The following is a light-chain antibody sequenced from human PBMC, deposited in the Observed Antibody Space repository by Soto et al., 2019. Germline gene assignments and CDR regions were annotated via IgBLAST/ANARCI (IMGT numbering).Light chain of an antibody. CDR1: SSDVGGYNY. V-gene: IGLV2-14*01. Sequence: QSVLTQPASVSGSPGQSITISSTGTSSDVGGYNYVSWYQQHPGKAPKLIIYVVRNRPSGVSNRFSGSKSANTASLTISGLQAEDEADYYCSSYTTSSTWVFGGGTKLTVL. J-gene: IGLJ3*02. CDR3: SSYTTSSTWV. CDR2: VVR.